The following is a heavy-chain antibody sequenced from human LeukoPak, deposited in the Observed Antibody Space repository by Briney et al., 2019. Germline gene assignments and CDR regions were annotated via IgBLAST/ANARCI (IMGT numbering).Heavy chain of an antibody. V-gene: IGHV3-15*01. Sequence: PGGSLRLSCAGSGFTFSNAWMGWVRQAPGKGLEWVARFKSKTDGGTTDYAAPVKGRFTISRDDLKNMVYLQMNSLRAEDTAVYYCANSGIAVDPYYYYGMDVWGQGTTVTVSS. CDR2: FKSKTDGGTT. CDR3: ANSGIAVDPYYYYGMDV. CDR1: GFTFSNAW. D-gene: IGHD6-19*01. J-gene: IGHJ6*02.